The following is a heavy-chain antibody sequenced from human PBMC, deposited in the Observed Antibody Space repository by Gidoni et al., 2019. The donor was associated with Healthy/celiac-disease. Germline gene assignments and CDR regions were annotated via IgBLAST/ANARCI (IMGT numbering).Heavy chain of an antibody. CDR3: ARDRNDYYYYGMDV. Sequence: EVQLVESGGGLVQPGGSLRRSCAASGCTFSTYWMHWVRQAPGKGLVWVARINSDGSSTSYADSVKGRFTISRDNAKNTLYLQMNSLRAEDTAVYYCARDRNDYYYYGMDVWGQGTTVTVSS. CDR2: INSDGSST. CDR1: GCTFSTYW. D-gene: IGHD1-1*01. V-gene: IGHV3-74*01. J-gene: IGHJ6*02.